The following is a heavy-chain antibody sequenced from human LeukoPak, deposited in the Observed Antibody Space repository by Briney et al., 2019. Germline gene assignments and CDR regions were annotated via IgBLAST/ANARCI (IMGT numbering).Heavy chain of an antibody. CDR2: IYPGDSDA. CDR3: ARQGIVYASVQY. CDR1: RYSFSSYW. V-gene: IGHV5-51*01. J-gene: IGHJ4*02. D-gene: IGHD2-8*01. Sequence: GESLKISCKGSRYSFSSYWIGWVLQMPGKGLEWMGIIYPGDSDATYSPSFQGQVTISADKSISTAYLQWRSLKASDTAMYHRARQGIVYASVQYWVPGTLVTVSS.